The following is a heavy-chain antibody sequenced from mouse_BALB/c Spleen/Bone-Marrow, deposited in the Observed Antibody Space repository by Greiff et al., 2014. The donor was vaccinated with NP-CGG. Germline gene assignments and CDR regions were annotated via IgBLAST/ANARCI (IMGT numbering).Heavy chain of an antibody. CDR1: GYDFTNYF. J-gene: IGHJ2*01. Sequence: QVQLQHSGAELVKPGTSVKVSCKASGYDFTNYFIEWVKQRPGQGLEWIGVINAGSGSTEHDEKFKGEATITADTSSSTAYMQLSSQLSDDSAVYFCASSLTRKRTLDYWGQGTTLTVSS. CDR3: ASSLTRKRTLDY. D-gene: IGHD4-1*01. CDR2: INAGSGST. V-gene: IGHV1-54*01.